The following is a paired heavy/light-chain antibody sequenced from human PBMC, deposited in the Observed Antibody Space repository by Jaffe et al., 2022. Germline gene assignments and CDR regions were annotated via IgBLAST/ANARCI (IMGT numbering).Light chain of an antibody. V-gene: IGKV1-27*01. J-gene: IGKJ5*01. CDR1: QGISNY. CDR3: QKYNSAPFT. Sequence: DIQMTQSPSSLSASVGDRVTITCRASQGISNYLAWYQQKPGKVPKLLIYAASTLQSGVPSRFSGSGSGTDFTLTISSLQPEDVATYYCQKYNSAPFTFGQGTRLEIK. CDR2: AAS.
Heavy chain of an antibody. CDR2: IYPGDSDT. D-gene: IGHD3-10*01. V-gene: IGHV5-51*03. CDR1: GYSFTSYW. CDR3: VSSLFGVLLWFGQDGDDAFDI. Sequence: EVQLVQSGAEVKKPGESLKISCKGSGYSFTSYWIGWVRQMPGKGLEWMGIIYPGDSDTRYSPSFQGQVTISADKSISTAYLQWSSLKASDTAMYYCVSSLFGVLLWFGQDGDDAFDIWGQGTMVTVSS. J-gene: IGHJ3*02.